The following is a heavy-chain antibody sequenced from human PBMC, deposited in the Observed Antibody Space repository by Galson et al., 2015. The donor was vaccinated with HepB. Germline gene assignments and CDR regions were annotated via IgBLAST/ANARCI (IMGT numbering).Heavy chain of an antibody. CDR2: INSDGSST. V-gene: IGHV3-74*01. CDR3: ARGGGYSYGTPFDP. D-gene: IGHD5-18*01. CDR1: GFTFSSYW. J-gene: IGHJ5*02. Sequence: SLRLSCAASGFTFSSYWMHWVRQAPGKGLVWVSRINSDGSSTTYADSVKGRFTISRDNAKNTLYLQMNSLGAEDTAVYYCARGGGYSYGTPFDPWGQGTLVTVSS.